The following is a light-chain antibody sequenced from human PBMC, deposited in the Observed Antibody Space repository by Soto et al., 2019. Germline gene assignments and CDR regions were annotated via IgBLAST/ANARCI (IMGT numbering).Light chain of an antibody. J-gene: IGLJ1*01. CDR3: APWDGRLXGYV. Sequence: QSLLTQPPSASGTPVQRVTISCSGSSSNIGSNTVNWYQQLPGTAPKLLIYSNDQRPSGVPDRFSGSKSGTSASLAISGLQYEDEDDYYCAPWDGRLXGYVLGTGTKVXV. CDR2: SND. CDR1: SSNIGSNT. V-gene: IGLV1-44*01.